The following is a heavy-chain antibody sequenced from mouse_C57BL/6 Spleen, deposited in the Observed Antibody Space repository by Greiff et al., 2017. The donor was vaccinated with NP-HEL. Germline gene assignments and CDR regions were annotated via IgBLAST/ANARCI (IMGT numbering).Heavy chain of an antibody. CDR3: ARSGTIYYDYDFVFDY. J-gene: IGHJ2*01. Sequence: QVQLQQSGAELVKPGASVKISCKASGYAFSSYWMNWVKQRPGKGLEWIGQIYPGDGDTNYNGKFKGKATLTADKSSSTAYMQLSSLTSEDSAVYFCARSGTIYYDYDFVFDYWGQGTTLTVSS. CDR2: IYPGDGDT. D-gene: IGHD2-4*01. V-gene: IGHV1-80*01. CDR1: GYAFSSYW.